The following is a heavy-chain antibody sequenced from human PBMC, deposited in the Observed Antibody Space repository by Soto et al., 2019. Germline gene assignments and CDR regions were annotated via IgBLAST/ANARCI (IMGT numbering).Heavy chain of an antibody. D-gene: IGHD6-19*01. V-gene: IGHV3-23*01. CDR3: ARRSRGWYFDY. CDR1: GFTFSRYA. J-gene: IGHJ4*02. CDR2: ISGSGGST. Sequence: EVQLLESGGGLVQPGGSLRLSCAASGFTFSRYAMNWVRQAPGKGLEWVSVISGSGGSTYYADSVKGRFTISRDNSKNTLYLQMNSLRAEDTAVYYCARRSRGWYFDYWGQGTLVTVSS.